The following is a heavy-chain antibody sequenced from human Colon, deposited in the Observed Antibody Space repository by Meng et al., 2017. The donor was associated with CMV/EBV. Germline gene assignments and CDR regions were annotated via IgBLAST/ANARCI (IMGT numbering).Heavy chain of an antibody. Sequence: GESLKISCAAFGFIFGSYSMNWVRQAPGRGLQLVASISSGSSYIYYADSVKGRFTISRDNAKNSLYLQLNSLRPEDTAVYYCARDLRTGRTNWFAPWGQGTLVTVSS. CDR1: GFIFGSYS. CDR3: ARDLRTGRTNWFAP. CDR2: ISSGSSYI. V-gene: IGHV3-21*01. D-gene: IGHD1-14*01. J-gene: IGHJ5*02.